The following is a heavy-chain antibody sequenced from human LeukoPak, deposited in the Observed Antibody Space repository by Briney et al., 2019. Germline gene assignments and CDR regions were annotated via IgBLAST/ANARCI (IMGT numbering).Heavy chain of an antibody. CDR1: GGSISSSSYY. Sequence: NASETLSLTCTVSGGSISSSSYYWGWIRQPPGKGLEWIGSIYYSGSTYYNPSLKSRVTISVDTSKNQFSLTAADTAVYYCARGMVTTETSWFDPWGQGTLVTVSS. CDR3: ARGMVTTETSWFDP. J-gene: IGHJ5*02. V-gene: IGHV4-39*07. D-gene: IGHD4-17*01. CDR2: IYYSGST.